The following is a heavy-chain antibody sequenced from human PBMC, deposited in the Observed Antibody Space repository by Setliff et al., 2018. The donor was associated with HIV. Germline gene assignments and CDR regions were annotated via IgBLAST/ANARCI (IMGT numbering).Heavy chain of an antibody. CDR3: ARDSPTGAFDI. D-gene: IGHD4-17*01. Sequence: ASVKVSCKAPGYTFTSYAMNWVRQAPGQGLEWMGWINTNTGNPTYAQGFTGRFVFSLDTSVSTAYLQTSSLKAEDTAVYYCARDSPTGAFDIWGQGTMVTVSS. J-gene: IGHJ3*02. V-gene: IGHV7-4-1*02. CDR2: INTNTGNP. CDR1: GYTFTSYA.